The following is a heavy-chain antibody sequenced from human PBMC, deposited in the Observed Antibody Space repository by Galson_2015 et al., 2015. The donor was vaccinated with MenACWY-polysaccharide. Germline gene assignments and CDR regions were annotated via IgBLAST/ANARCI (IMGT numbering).Heavy chain of an antibody. Sequence: SETLSLTCAVSGYSISSGYYWGWIRQPPGKGLEWIGSIYHSGSTYYNPSLKSRVTISVDTSKNQFSLKLSSVTAAETAVYYCARVEKYSGSYYILHWGQGTLVTVSS. CDR3: ARVEKYSGSYYILH. CDR2: IYHSGST. D-gene: IGHD1-26*01. CDR1: GYSISSGYY. J-gene: IGHJ4*02. V-gene: IGHV4-38-2*01.